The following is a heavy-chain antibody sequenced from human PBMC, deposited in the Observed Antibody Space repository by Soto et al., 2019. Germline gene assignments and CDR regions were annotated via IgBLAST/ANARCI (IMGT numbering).Heavy chain of an antibody. CDR1: GGSITSSGYY. D-gene: IGHD1-1*01. CDR3: ARGGGGTKVDY. Sequence: QVQLQESGPGLVKPSQTLSLTCTVSGGSITSSGYYWSWIRQHPGEGLEWIGFTSNSGSTSYNPSPKRRVTISVDTSSHQFSLNLKSVTAADTAVYYWARGGGGTKVDYWGQGTLVTVSP. CDR2: TSNSGST. V-gene: IGHV4-31*03. J-gene: IGHJ4*02.